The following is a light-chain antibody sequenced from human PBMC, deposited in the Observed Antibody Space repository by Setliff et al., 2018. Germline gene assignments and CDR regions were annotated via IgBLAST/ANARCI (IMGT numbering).Light chain of an antibody. CDR2: WAS. CDR3: RQYYSPPPT. J-gene: IGKJ1*01. V-gene: IGKV4-1*01. CDR1: QSVLYTSNNKNY. Sequence: DIVMTQSPDSLAVSLGERASINCKSSQSVLYTSNNKNYLAWYQQKPGQPPKLLIYWASTRESGVPDRFSGSGSGTDFTLTISSLQAEDVAVYYCRQYYSPPPTFGQGTKVDIK.